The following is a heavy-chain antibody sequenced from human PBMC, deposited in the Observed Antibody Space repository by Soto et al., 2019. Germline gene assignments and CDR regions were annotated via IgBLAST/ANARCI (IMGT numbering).Heavy chain of an antibody. CDR1: GFSISDHY. J-gene: IGHJ3*01. D-gene: IGHD3-10*01. Sequence: EVQLVESGGGLVQPGGSLRLSCVVSGFSISDHYMHWVRQAPGKGLEWVGTTRNRARSYTTEYAAPVKGRFTISRNDSKNSLYLQMTSLKTEDTAVYYCVGSLAVPRARAFDLWGQGTTVTGSS. CDR2: TRNRARSYTT. CDR3: VGSLAVPRARAFDL. V-gene: IGHV3-72*01.